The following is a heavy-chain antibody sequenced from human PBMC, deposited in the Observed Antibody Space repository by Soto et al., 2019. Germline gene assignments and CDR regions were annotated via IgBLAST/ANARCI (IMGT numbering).Heavy chain of an antibody. CDR1: GDSITNSNW. CDR3: ARDLGTGTDY. CDR2: IYHSGAT. J-gene: IGHJ4*02. Sequence: QVQLQESGPGLVKPSGTLSLTCAVSGDSITNSNWWSWVRQAPGKGLEWIGEIYHSGATTYNPSLKSRVTISVDPSNNHFSLKLTSVPAADTAVYFCARDLGTGTDYWGQGTLVTVAS. V-gene: IGHV4-4*02. D-gene: IGHD1-1*01.